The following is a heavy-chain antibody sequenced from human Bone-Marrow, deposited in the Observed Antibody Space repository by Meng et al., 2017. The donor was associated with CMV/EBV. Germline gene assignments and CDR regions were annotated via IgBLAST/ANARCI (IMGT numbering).Heavy chain of an antibody. Sequence: ASVKVSCKASGYTFTSYYMHWVRQAPGQGLEWMGIINPSGGSTSYAQKFQGRVTMTRDTSTRTVYMDLSSLRSEDTAVYHCARGRGSRYCSSTSCHPFDPWGQGTLVTVSS. V-gene: IGHV1-46*01. D-gene: IGHD2-2*01. CDR1: GYTFTSYY. CDR2: INPSGGST. CDR3: ARGRGSRYCSSTSCHPFDP. J-gene: IGHJ5*02.